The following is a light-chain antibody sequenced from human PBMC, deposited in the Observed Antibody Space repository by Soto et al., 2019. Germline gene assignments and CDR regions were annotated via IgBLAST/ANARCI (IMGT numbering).Light chain of an antibody. CDR1: SSDVGSYNL. CDR2: EVS. J-gene: IGLJ2*01. Sequence: QSALTQPASVSGSPGQSITISCTGTSSDVGSYNLVSWYQQHPGKAPKFMIYEVSKRPSGVSNRFSGSKSGKTASLRISGLQAEDEADYYCCSYAGSSTFVVFGGGTKLTVL. CDR3: CSYAGSSTFVV. V-gene: IGLV2-23*02.